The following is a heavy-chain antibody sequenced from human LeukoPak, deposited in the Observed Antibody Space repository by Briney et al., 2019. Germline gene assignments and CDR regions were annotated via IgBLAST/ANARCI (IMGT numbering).Heavy chain of an antibody. CDR3: ARAFGEQWLVQRGYFDY. D-gene: IGHD6-19*01. V-gene: IGHV4-39*07. CDR1: GGSISSSSYY. J-gene: IGHJ4*02. Sequence: SETLSLTCTVSGGSISSSSYYWGWIRQPPGKGLEWIGNIYYSGSTYYNPSLKSRVTISVDTSKNQFSLKLSSVTAADTAVYYCARAFGEQWLVQRGYFDYWGQGTLVTVSS. CDR2: IYYSGST.